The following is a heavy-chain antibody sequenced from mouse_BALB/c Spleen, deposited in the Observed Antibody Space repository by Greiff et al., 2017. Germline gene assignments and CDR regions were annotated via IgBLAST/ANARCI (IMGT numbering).Heavy chain of an antibody. Sequence: VQLVESGAELVRPGSSVKISCKASGYAFSSYWMNWVKQRPGQGLEWIGQIYPGDGDTNYNGKFKGKATLTADKSSSTAYMQLSSLTSEDSAVYFCARSGYDYTDYWGQGTTLTVSS. V-gene: IGHV1-80*01. CDR1: GYAFSSYW. D-gene: IGHD2-4*01. CDR2: IYPGDGDT. CDR3: ARSGYDYTDY. J-gene: IGHJ2*01.